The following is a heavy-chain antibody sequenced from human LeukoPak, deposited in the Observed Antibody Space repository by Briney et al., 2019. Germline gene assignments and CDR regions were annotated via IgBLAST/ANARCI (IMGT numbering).Heavy chain of an antibody. CDR2: IYYSGST. D-gene: IGHD3-9*01. J-gene: IGHJ2*01. V-gene: IGHV4-31*11. Sequence: SQTLSLTCAVSGGPIKSTDSFWTWIRQNPGKGLEWIGYIYYSGSTYYNPSLKSRFTISVDTSNNQFSLSLSSVIAADTALYYCARARGYDILTGYYRGWYFDLWGRGTLVTVSS. CDR1: GGPIKSTDSF. CDR3: ARARGYDILTGYYRGWYFDL.